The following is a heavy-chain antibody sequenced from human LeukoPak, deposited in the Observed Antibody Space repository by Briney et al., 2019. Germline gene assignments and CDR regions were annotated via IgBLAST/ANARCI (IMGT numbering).Heavy chain of an antibody. CDR2: IYYSGST. Sequence: SETLSLTCTLSGGSISSYYWSWIRQPPGKGLEWIGYIYYSGSTNYNPSLKSRVTISVDTSKNQFSLKLSSVTAADTAVYYCARAYSNYGYYYYMDVWGKGTTVTVSS. D-gene: IGHD4-11*01. J-gene: IGHJ6*03. V-gene: IGHV4-59*01. CDR3: ARAYSNYGYYYYMDV. CDR1: GGSISSYY.